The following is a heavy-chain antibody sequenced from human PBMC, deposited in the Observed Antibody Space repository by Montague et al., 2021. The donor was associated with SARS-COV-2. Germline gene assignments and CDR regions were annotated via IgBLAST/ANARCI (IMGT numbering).Heavy chain of an antibody. V-gene: IGHV6-1*01. CDR3: VRGIEAAGSYDY. CDR2: TYYRSMWKS. CDR1: GDSVSSNSAT. Sequence: CAISGDSVSSNSATWNWIRQSPSRGLEWLGRTYYRSMWKSDYARSVKSRIAINPDTSKNQFSLQLSSVTPEDTALYYCVRGIEAAGSYDYCGQGTLVTVSS. J-gene: IGHJ4*02. D-gene: IGHD6-13*01.